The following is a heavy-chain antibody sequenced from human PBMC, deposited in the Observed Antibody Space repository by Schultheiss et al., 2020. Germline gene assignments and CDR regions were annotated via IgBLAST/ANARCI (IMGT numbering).Heavy chain of an antibody. CDR2: IFSNDEK. J-gene: IGHJ4*02. CDR3: ARIVRGSGWYDGGGFPDY. V-gene: IGHV2-26*01. Sequence: SGPTLVKPTETLTLTCTVSGFSLSNARMGVSWIRQPPGKALEWLAHIFSNDEKSYSTSLKSRLTISKDTSKSQVVLTMTNMDPVDTATYFCARIVRGSGWYDGGGFPDYGGQGTLVTVSS. CDR1: GFSLSNARMG. D-gene: IGHD6-19*01.